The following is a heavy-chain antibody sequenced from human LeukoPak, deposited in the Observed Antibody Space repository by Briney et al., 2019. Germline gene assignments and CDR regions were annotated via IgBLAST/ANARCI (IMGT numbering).Heavy chain of an antibody. CDR3: ARDGQDYYGSGSYPIY. D-gene: IGHD3-10*01. Sequence: SETLSLTCTVSGGSISSYYWSWIRQPPGKGLEWIGYIYYSGSTNYNPSLKSRVTISVDTSKNQFSLKLSSVTAADTAVYYCARDGQDYYGSGSYPIYWGQGTLVTVSS. V-gene: IGHV4-59*01. CDR2: IYYSGST. J-gene: IGHJ4*02. CDR1: GGSISSYY.